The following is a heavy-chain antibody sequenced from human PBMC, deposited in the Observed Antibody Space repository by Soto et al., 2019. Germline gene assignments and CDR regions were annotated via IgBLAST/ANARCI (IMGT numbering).Heavy chain of an antibody. V-gene: IGHV1-69*13. CDR2: VIPIFSTA. J-gene: IGHJ6*02. CDR3: VRDESDTAMVWYGMDV. CDR1: GGAFSSSA. Sequence: SLEVSCKAPGGAFSSSAFSWVQQAPGQGLEWMGAVIPIFSTANSAQKFQGRVTITAAESPRTAYMELSRLRSEDTAVYYCVRDESDTAMVWYGMDVWGQGTTVTVSS. D-gene: IGHD5-18*01.